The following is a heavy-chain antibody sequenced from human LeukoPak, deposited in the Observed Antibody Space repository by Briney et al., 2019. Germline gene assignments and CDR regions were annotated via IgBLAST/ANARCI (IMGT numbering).Heavy chain of an antibody. Sequence: PGGSLRLSCAASGFSFSSYWMHWVRQAPGKGLEWVSGISWNSGSIGYVDSVKGRFTISRDNAKNSLYLQMNSLRAEDTAVYYCARDAAAVRFDPWGQGTLVTVSS. D-gene: IGHD2-15*01. J-gene: IGHJ5*02. CDR2: ISWNSGSI. V-gene: IGHV3-74*01. CDR3: ARDAAAVRFDP. CDR1: GFSFSSYW.